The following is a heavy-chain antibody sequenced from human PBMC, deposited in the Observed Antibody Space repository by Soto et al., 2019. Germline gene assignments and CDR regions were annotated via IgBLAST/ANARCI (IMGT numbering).Heavy chain of an antibody. CDR1: GFTFNSYS. J-gene: IGHJ6*02. CDR2: ISSGGSTI. V-gene: IGHV3-48*02. CDR3: DYYYYAADA. D-gene: IGHD4-17*01. Sequence: PGGALRLSCEASGFTFNSYSMNWVRQAPGKGLEWVSYISSGGSTIFYANSVKGRFTISRDNAKNSLYLQVNSLRDEGTPTVTGDYYYYAADAWGQGTAVTVSS.